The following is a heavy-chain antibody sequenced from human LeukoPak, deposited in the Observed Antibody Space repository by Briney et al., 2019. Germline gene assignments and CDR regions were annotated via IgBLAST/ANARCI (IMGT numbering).Heavy chain of an antibody. CDR3: ARSPRRDYFDF. J-gene: IGHJ4*02. CDR1: GGSFSGYY. Sequence: SETLSLTCAVYGGSFSGYYWSWIRQPPGKGLEWIGEINHSGSTNYNPSLKSRVTISVDTSKNQFSLKLSSVTAADTAVYYCARSPRRDYFDFWGQGTLVAVSS. V-gene: IGHV4-34*01. CDR2: INHSGST.